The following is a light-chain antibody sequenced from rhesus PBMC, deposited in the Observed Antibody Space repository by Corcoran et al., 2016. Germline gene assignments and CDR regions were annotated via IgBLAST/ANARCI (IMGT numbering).Light chain of an antibody. Sequence: DIQMTQSPSSLSASVGDTVTITCQASQGISKYLAWYQQKPGKAPKFLIYAGSTLQRGGPARFRGSGSGTEFTLTISSLQPEDLAIYYCQQHNSYPLTFGGGTKVELK. J-gene: IGKJ4*01. CDR3: QQHNSYPLT. CDR1: QGISKY. CDR2: AGS. V-gene: IGKV1-33*01.